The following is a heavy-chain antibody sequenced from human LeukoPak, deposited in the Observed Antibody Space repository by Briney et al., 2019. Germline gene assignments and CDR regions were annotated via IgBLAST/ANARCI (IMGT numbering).Heavy chain of an antibody. V-gene: IGHV4-39*07. CDR2: IYYTGNT. J-gene: IGHJ6*02. D-gene: IGHD6-13*01. Sequence: PSETLSLTCTVSGGSISSSSYYWGWIRQPPGKGLEWIGSIYYTGNTFYNPSLKSRLTISVDTSKNQFSLKLSSVTAADTAVYYCARLQKSPNIAAAGELWYYGMDVWGQGTTVTVSS. CDR1: GGSISSSSYY. CDR3: ARLQKSPNIAAAGELWYYGMDV.